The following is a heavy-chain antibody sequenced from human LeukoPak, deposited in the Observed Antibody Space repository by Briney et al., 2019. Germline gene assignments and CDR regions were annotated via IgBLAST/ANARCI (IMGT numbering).Heavy chain of an antibody. V-gene: IGHV4-34*01. Sequence: PSETLSLTCAVYGGSFSGYYWSWIRQPPGKGLEWIGEINHSGSTNYNPSLKSRVTISVDTSKNQFSLKLSSVTAADTAVYYCARGRWFDPWGQGTLVTVSS. CDR1: GGSFSGYY. J-gene: IGHJ5*02. CDR2: INHSGST. CDR3: ARGRWFDP.